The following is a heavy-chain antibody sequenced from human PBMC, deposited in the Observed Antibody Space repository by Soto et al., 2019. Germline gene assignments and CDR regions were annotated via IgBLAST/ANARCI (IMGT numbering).Heavy chain of an antibody. V-gene: IGHV1-2*02. CDR1: GYTFTGYY. Sequence: GASVKVSCKASGYTFTGYYMHWVRQAPGQGLEWMGWINPNSGGTNYAQKFQGRVTMTRDTSISTAYMELSRLRSDDTAVYYCARDWYDIVVVTAKDGAFDIWGQGIMVTVSS. D-gene: IGHD2-21*02. CDR3: ARDWYDIVVVTAKDGAFDI. J-gene: IGHJ3*02. CDR2: INPNSGGT.